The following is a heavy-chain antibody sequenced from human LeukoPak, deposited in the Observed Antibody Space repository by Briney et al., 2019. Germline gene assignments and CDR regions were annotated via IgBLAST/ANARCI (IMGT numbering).Heavy chain of an antibody. Sequence: SETLSLTCTVSGGSISSGNCYWSWVRQPPGKGLEWIGYIHYSGNTYYNPSLKSRVTIPVDTSKSQFSLKLSSVTAADTAVYYCAREILAYCGGDCYSAPFDYWGQGTLVTVSS. CDR2: IHYSGNT. CDR1: GGSISSGNCY. V-gene: IGHV4-30-4*01. J-gene: IGHJ4*02. D-gene: IGHD2-21*02. CDR3: AREILAYCGGDCYSAPFDY.